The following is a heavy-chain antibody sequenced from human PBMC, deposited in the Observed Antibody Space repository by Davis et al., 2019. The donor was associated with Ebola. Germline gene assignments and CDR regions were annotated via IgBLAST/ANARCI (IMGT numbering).Heavy chain of an antibody. CDR3: AREEEELELHY. Sequence: ASVPVSCKASGYTFTGYYMHWVRQAPGQGLEWMGWINAGNGNTKYSQKFQGRVTMTTDTSTSTAYMELRSLRSDDTAVYYCAREEEELELHYWGQGTLVTVSS. J-gene: IGHJ4*02. D-gene: IGHD1-7*01. CDR1: GYTFTGYY. V-gene: IGHV1-18*04. CDR2: INAGNGNT.